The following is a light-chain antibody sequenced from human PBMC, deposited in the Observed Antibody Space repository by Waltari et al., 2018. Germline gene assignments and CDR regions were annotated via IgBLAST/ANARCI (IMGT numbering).Light chain of an antibody. V-gene: IGKV1-39*01. CDR1: QGISTY. CDR3: QQSSSTPPT. CDR2: GAS. Sequence: DIQMTQSPSSLSASVGDRVTITCRVSQGISTYLNWYQQKPGKAPKLLIYGASSFQGGVPSRFSGSGPGTDFTLTISSLQPEDFATYYCQQSSSTPPTFGGGTKVEIK. J-gene: IGKJ4*01.